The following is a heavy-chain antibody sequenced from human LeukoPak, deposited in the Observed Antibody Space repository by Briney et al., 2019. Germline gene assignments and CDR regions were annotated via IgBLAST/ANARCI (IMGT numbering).Heavy chain of an antibody. CDR1: GGSISSSNR. CDR3: ARGFVGGWSRTYYFDY. J-gene: IGHJ4*02. CDR2: INHSGST. V-gene: IGHV4-4*02. D-gene: IGHD6-19*01. Sequence: NPSQTVSPTHAVSGGSISSSNRWTSVRQPPGKRLERIEEINHSGSTNYNPSLTSRLTTSVDKSKNQFSLKLSSVTAADTAVYYCARGFVGGWSRTYYFDYWGQGTLVTVSS.